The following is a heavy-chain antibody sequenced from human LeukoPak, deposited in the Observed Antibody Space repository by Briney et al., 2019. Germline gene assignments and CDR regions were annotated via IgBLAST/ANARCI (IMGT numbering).Heavy chain of an antibody. V-gene: IGHV1-24*01. CDR3: ATTGSGQEPRRYGGLGI. J-gene: IGHJ3*02. CDR2: FDPEDGET. D-gene: IGHD4/OR15-4a*01. Sequence: ASVKVPCKVSGYTLTELSMHWVRQAPGKGLEWMGGFDPEDGETIYAQKFQGRVTMTEDTSTDTAYMELSSLRSEDTAVYYCATTGSGQEPRRYGGLGIWGRGTMVTVSS. CDR1: GYTLTELS.